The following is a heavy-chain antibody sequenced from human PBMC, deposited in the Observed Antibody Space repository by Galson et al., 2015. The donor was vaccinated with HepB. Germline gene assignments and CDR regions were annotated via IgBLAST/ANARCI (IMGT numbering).Heavy chain of an antibody. J-gene: IGHJ3*02. CDR3: ARARLRFLEWSFQDDALDI. Sequence: PLRLAGAASGFTFSAHSMNWVRQAPGKGLEWIRYISSSLAPRYYSDAVQGRISISRDNAKNSLFLQMVSLRGEGTAVYYCARARLRFLEWSFQDDALDIWGRGTTVIVSS. V-gene: IGHV3-48*01. CDR2: ISSSLAPR. D-gene: IGHD3-3*01. CDR1: GFTFSAHS.